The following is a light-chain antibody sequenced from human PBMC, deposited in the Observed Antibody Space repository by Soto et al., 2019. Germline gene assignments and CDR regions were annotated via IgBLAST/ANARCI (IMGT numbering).Light chain of an antibody. J-gene: IGLJ2*01. Sequence: QSVLTQPPSVSGAPGQXVTISCTGSSSNIGAGYDVHWYQQLPGTAPKLLIYGNSNRPSGVPDRFSGSKSGTSASLAITGLQAEDEADYYCQSYDSSLSGSIFGGGTKLTVL. CDR2: GNS. CDR1: SSNIGAGYD. V-gene: IGLV1-40*01. CDR3: QSYDSSLSGSI.